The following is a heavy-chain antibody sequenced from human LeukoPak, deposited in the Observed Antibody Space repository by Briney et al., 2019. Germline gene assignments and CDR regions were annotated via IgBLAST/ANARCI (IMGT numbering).Heavy chain of an antibody. D-gene: IGHD5-18*01. J-gene: IGHJ4*02. CDR3: ARDLAYSRLDY. V-gene: IGHV3-7*01. CDR2: INPEGSEK. Sequence: RGSLRLSCAVSGLTFSSSWMDWVRQAPGKGLEWVASINPEGSEKYSADSVKGRFTISRDNAKNSLYLQMDSLRVEDTAFYYCARDLAYSRLDYWGQGMLITVSS. CDR1: GLTFSSSW.